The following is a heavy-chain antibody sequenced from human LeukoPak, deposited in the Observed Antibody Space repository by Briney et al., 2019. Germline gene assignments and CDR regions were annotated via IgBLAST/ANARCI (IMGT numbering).Heavy chain of an antibody. V-gene: IGHV5-51*01. CDR1: GYSFTNFW. CDR3: ARSRGDNNWFDP. D-gene: IGHD7-27*01. Sequence: VESLKISCKASGYSFTNFWLGWVRQMPGKGLEWMGIIYPGDSDTRYSPSFEGQVTISADKSISTAYLQLGSLKASDTAMYYCARSRGDNNWFDPWGQGTLVTVSS. CDR2: IYPGDSDT. J-gene: IGHJ5*02.